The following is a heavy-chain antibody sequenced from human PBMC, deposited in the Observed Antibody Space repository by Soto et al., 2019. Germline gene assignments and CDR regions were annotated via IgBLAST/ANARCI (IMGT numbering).Heavy chain of an antibody. Sequence: QVQLEQSGAEVKKPGASVKVSCKASGYSFAHFDINWVRQATGQGLEWMGWVNTHSGNTGYAQKYQGRVPMTKDTSISKTYMELNSLGPEATAIYYCARTSSIVRADDSWGQGTLVTVSS. CDR2: VNTHSGNT. D-gene: IGHD1-26*01. CDR3: ARTSSIVRADDS. J-gene: IGHJ4*02. CDR1: GYSFAHFD. V-gene: IGHV1-8*01.